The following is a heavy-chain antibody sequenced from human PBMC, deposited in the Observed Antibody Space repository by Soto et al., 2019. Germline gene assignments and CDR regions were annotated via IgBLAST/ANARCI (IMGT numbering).Heavy chain of an antibody. Sequence: GGSLRLSCAASGFTFGSYGMHWVRQAPGKGLEWVAVIWYDGSNKYYADSVKGRFTISRDNSKNTLYLQMNSLRAEDTAVYYCARNGFLSGYYYYYMDVWGKGTTVTVSS. D-gene: IGHD3-10*01. CDR1: GFTFGSYG. CDR3: ARNGFLSGYYYYYMDV. CDR2: IWYDGSNK. J-gene: IGHJ6*03. V-gene: IGHV3-33*01.